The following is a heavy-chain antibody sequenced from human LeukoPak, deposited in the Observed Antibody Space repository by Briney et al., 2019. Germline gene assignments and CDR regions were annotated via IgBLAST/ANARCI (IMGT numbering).Heavy chain of an antibody. V-gene: IGHV3-66*01. Sequence: QPGGSLRLSCAASGFTVSSNYMSWVRQAPGKGLEWVSVIYSGDSTNYADSVKGRFTISRDNSKNTLYLQMNSLRAEDTAVYFCARGPPSDLYDTSGYLNYWGQGTLVTVSS. CDR2: IYSGDST. J-gene: IGHJ4*02. D-gene: IGHD3-22*01. CDR3: ARGPPSDLYDTSGYLNY. CDR1: GFTVSSNY.